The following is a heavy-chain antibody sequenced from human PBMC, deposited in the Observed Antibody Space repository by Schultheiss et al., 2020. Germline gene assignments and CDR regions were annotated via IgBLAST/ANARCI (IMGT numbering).Heavy chain of an antibody. CDR2: INPNSGGT. CDR3: ARDSGSTLTTFGPPGHP. V-gene: IGHV1-2*02. Sequence: GESLKISCKASGYTFTGYYMHWVRQAPGQGLEWMGWINPNSGGTNYAQKFQGRVTMTRDTSISTAYMELSSLTSDDTAVYYCARDSGSTLTTFGPPGHPWGQGTLVTVSS. CDR1: GYTFTGYY. D-gene: IGHD4-17*01. J-gene: IGHJ5*02.